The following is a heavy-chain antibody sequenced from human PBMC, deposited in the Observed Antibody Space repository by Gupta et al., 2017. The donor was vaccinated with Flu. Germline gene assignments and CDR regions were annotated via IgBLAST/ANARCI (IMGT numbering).Heavy chain of an antibody. CDR3: AKGRDFWSGYYTYFDY. Sequence: EVQLVESGGGLVQPGRSLRLSCAASGFTFDDYAMHWVRQAPGKGMEWVSGISWNSGSIGYADSVKGRFTISRDNAKNSLYLQMNSLRAEDTALYYCAKGRDFWSGYYTYFDYWGQGTLVTVSS. D-gene: IGHD3-3*01. V-gene: IGHV3-9*01. CDR1: GFTFDDYA. CDR2: ISWNSGSI. J-gene: IGHJ4*02.